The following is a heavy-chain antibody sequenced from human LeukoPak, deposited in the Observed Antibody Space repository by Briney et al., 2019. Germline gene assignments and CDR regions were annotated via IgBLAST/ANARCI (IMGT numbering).Heavy chain of an antibody. CDR1: GYTFTSYG. V-gene: IGHV1-18*01. CDR2: ISAYNGNT. Sequence: GASVKVSCEASGYTFTSYGISWVRQAPGQGLEWMGWISAYNGNTNYAQKLQGRVTMTTDTSTSTAYMELRSLRSDDTAVYYCRAVAGPWDAFDIWGQGTMVTVSS. CDR3: RAVAGPWDAFDI. D-gene: IGHD6-19*01. J-gene: IGHJ3*02.